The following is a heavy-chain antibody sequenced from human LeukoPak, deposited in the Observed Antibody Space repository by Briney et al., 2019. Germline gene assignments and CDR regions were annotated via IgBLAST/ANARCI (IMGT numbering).Heavy chain of an antibody. CDR2: IYHSGST. V-gene: IGHV4-38-2*02. CDR1: GYSISSGYY. CDR3: ARDLEGSGT. J-gene: IGHJ5*02. Sequence: PSETLSLTCTVSGYSISSGYYWGWIRQPPGKGLEWIGSIYHSGSTYYNPSLKSRVTISLDMSKNQFSLRVDSVTAADTAVYYCARDLEGSGTWGQGTLVTVSS. D-gene: IGHD3-10*01.